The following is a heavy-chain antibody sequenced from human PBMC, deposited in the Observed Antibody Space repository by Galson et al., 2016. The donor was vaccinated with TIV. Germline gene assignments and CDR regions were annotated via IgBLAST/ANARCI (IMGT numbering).Heavy chain of an antibody. CDR2: MWYDGSHK. Sequence: SLRLSCAASGFTFRSYGMHWVRQAPGKGLEWVAGMWYDGSHKKNADSVKGRFTISRDNAKNILYLQMNSLRAEDTAVYYCAKPEGDGDYSLGAAFDFWGQGTMVSVSS. CDR3: AKPEGDGDYSLGAAFDF. CDR1: GFTFRSYG. J-gene: IGHJ3*01. D-gene: IGHD4-17*01. V-gene: IGHV3-33*06.